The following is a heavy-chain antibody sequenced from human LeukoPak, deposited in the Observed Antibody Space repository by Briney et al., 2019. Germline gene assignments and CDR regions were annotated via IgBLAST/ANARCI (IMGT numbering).Heavy chain of an antibody. CDR3: ARGRSSWNYLDY. D-gene: IGHD1-20*01. Sequence: SETLSLTCTVSGGSITTYYWIWIRQPAGKGLAWIGRIYASGRSNYNPSLQSRVTMSVDTSENQFSLKMTSVTAADTAVYYCARGRSSWNYLDYWGQGILVTVSS. V-gene: IGHV4-4*07. CDR2: IYASGRS. J-gene: IGHJ4*02. CDR1: GGSITTYY.